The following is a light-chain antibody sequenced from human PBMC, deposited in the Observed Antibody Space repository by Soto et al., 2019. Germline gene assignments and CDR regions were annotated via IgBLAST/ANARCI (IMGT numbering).Light chain of an antibody. CDR2: DAY. CDR3: QQRHMWPIT. CDR1: RSFRGL. V-gene: IGKV3-11*01. J-gene: IGKJ5*01. Sequence: IVFTASPLPLSFFPGERATLSCRCRRSFRGLLALYQQKPGQAPRLLIYDAYNRATGIPPRFSGSGSGTDFTLTISSLEPEDSAVYYCQQRHMWPITFGQGTRLEI.